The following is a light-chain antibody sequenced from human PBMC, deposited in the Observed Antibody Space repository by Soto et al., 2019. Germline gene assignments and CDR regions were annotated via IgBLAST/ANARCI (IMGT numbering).Light chain of an antibody. CDR3: QQYANSPLT. J-gene: IGKJ1*01. Sequence: EIVLTHSPDTLSLSPGERATLSCRASQSVTNNYLAWYQQRPGQAPRLVIDDASSRATGIPDRFSASGSGTDFTLTISRLEPEDFAVYYCQQYANSPLTFGQGTKVEI. CDR1: QSVTNNY. V-gene: IGKV3-20*01. CDR2: DAS.